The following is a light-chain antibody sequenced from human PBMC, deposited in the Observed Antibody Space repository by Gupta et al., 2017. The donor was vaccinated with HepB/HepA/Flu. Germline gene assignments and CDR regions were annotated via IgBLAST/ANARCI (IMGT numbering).Light chain of an antibody. V-gene: IGKV2-30*02. J-gene: IGKJ2*01. CDR2: RVS. Sequence: EVVMTHSPLSLPVTLGQPASISCNSSQRLVHNGGDTLLDWFQQRPGQSPRRLIYRVSNRDSGVPDRFSGGGSGTYFTLRISRVEAEDVGVYYCFQDTYRPYTFGQGTKLEIK. CDR1: QRLVHNGGDTL. CDR3: FQDTYRPYT.